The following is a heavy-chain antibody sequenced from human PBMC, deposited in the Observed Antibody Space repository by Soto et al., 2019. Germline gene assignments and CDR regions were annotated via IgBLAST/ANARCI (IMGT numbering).Heavy chain of an antibody. CDR2: ISYDGSNK. Sequence: GGSLRLSCAASGFTFSSYGMHWVRQAPGKGLEWVGVISYDGSNKYYADSVKGRFTISRDNSKNTLYLQMNSLRAEDTAVYYCAKVGIRYYYYYMDVWGKATTVTVSS. J-gene: IGHJ6*03. CDR1: GFTFSSYG. D-gene: IGHD1-20*01. V-gene: IGHV3-30*18. CDR3: AKVGIRYYYYYMDV.